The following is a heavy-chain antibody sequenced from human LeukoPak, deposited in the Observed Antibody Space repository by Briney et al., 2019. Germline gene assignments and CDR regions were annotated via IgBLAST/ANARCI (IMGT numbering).Heavy chain of an antibody. D-gene: IGHD6-19*01. CDR2: IKSDGSDK. Sequence: GGSLRLSCAASGFTFAKYGMHWVRQAPGKGLEWTARIKSDGSDKDYADSVKGRFTISKDNSKNMLFFQMSSLRPEDTAVYYCARARWDSIGFYWDYWGQGTLVTVSS. J-gene: IGHJ4*02. CDR1: GFTFAKYG. CDR3: ARARWDSIGFYWDY. V-gene: IGHV3-30*03.